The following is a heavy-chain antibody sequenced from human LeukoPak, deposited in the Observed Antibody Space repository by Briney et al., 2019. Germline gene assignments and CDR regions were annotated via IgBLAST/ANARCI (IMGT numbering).Heavy chain of an antibody. V-gene: IGHV3-23*01. Sequence: GGSLRLSCAVSGITLSNYGMSWVRQAPGKGLEWVAGISDRGSRTNYADSVKGRFTIYTDHPKNTLYLQMNSLRAEDTAVYFCAKRGVVIRVILVGFHKEAYYFDSWGRGALVTVSS. CDR3: AKRGVVIRVILVGFHKEAYYFDS. CDR2: ISDRGSRT. D-gene: IGHD3-22*01. CDR1: GITLSNYG. J-gene: IGHJ4*02.